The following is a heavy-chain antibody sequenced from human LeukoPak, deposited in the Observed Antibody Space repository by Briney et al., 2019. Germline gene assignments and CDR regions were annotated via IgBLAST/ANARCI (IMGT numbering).Heavy chain of an antibody. CDR1: GGSISSYY. V-gene: IGHV4-4*07. Sequence: SETLSLTCTVSGGSISSYYWSWIRQPAGKGLEWIGRIYTSGSTTYNPSLKSRVTMSVDTSKNQFSLKLSSVTAADTAVYYCARDRRGVDGSGSYYYYMDVWGKGTTVTVSS. D-gene: IGHD3-10*01. CDR3: ARDRRGVDGSGSYYYYMDV. CDR2: IYTSGST. J-gene: IGHJ6*03.